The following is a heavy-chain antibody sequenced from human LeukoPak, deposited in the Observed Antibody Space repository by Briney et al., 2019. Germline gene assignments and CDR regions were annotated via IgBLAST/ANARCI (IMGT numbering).Heavy chain of an antibody. Sequence: PSETLSLTCSVSGGSITSGYYYWSWIRQSPEKGLEWIGRMYRTGTTNYNPSLKSRVTMSRDTSKSQFSLNLSSVTAADMAVYYCARDLTGAFDYWGQGTLVTVSS. CDR3: ARDLTGAFDY. D-gene: IGHD3-9*01. V-gene: IGHV4-61*02. J-gene: IGHJ4*02. CDR2: MYRTGTT. CDR1: GGSITSGYYY.